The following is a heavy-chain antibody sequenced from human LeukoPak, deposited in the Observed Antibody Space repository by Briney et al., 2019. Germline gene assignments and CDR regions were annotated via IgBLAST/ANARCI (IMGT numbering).Heavy chain of an antibody. Sequence: KTSETLSLTCTVSDGSISSSSYYWGWIRQSPGKGLEWIGTIYYNGGTQYNPSLKSRVTISVDTSKNQFSLKLSSVTAADTAVYYCAREDRRAVTTDPLTYWGQGTLVTVSS. CDR3: AREDRRAVTTDPLTY. J-gene: IGHJ4*02. CDR1: DGSISSSSYY. CDR2: IYYNGGT. D-gene: IGHD4-17*01. V-gene: IGHV4-39*07.